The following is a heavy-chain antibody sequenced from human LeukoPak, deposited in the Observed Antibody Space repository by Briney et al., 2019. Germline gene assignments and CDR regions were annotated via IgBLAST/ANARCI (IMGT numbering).Heavy chain of an antibody. J-gene: IGHJ4*02. CDR3: TRKTPGRTPFDY. D-gene: IGHD2-15*01. CDR1: GFTFRSYA. Sequence: GGSLRLSCVASGFTFRSYAMSWVRQAPGKGLEWVSTINSSGGSTYYADSLKGRFTISRDISKNTLYLQMNSLRAEDTAIYYCTRKTPGRTPFDYWGQGILVTVSS. CDR2: INSSGGST. V-gene: IGHV3-23*01.